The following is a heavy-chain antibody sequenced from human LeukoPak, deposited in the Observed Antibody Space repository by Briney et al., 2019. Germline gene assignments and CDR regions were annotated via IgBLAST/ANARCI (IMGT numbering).Heavy chain of an antibody. CDR3: ARASIVVVVAALWDY. D-gene: IGHD2-15*01. Sequence: PGGSLRLSCAASGFTFSSYWMSWVRQAPGKGLEWVANIKQDGSEKYYVDSVKGRFTISRDNAKNSLYLQMNSLRAEDTAVYYCARASIVVVVAALWDYWGQGTLVTVSS. V-gene: IGHV3-7*01. CDR2: IKQDGSEK. J-gene: IGHJ4*02. CDR1: GFTFSSYW.